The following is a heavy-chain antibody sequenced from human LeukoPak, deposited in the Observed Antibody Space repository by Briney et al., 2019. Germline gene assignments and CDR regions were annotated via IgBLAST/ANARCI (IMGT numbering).Heavy chain of an antibody. CDR3: ARQHDYVWGSYRYNWFDP. CDR1: GGSISSSSYY. CDR2: IYYSGST. J-gene: IGHJ5*02. V-gene: IGHV4-39*01. D-gene: IGHD3-16*02. Sequence: PSETLSLTCTVSGGSISSSSYYWGWIRQPPGKGLVCIGSIYYSGSTYYNPSLKSRVAVSVDTSKNQFSLRLSSVTAADTAVYYCARQHDYVWGSYRYNWFDPWGQGTLVTVSS.